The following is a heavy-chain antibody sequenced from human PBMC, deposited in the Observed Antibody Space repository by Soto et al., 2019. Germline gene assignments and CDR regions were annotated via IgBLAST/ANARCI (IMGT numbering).Heavy chain of an antibody. D-gene: IGHD5-18*01. V-gene: IGHV3-30*18. Sequence: GGSLRLSCAASGFTFSSYGMHWVRQAPGKGLEWVAVISYDGSNKYYADSVKGRFTISRDNSKNTLYLQMNSLRAEDTAVYYCAKDFFAYSPLFRSMDVWGQGTTVTVSS. CDR1: GFTFSSYG. CDR2: ISYDGSNK. J-gene: IGHJ6*02. CDR3: AKDFFAYSPLFRSMDV.